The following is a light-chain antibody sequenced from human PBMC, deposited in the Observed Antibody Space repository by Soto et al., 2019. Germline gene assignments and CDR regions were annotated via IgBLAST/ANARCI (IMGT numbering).Light chain of an antibody. V-gene: IGKV1-5*03. J-gene: IGKJ2*01. CDR2: KAS. Sequence: DIQMTQSPSTLSASVGDRVTITCRASQSISSWLAWYQQKPGKAPKLLIYKASSLGSGVPSRFSGSGSGTEFTLTISSLQPDDFAIYYCQQYNSHSSYNFGQGTKLEIK. CDR1: QSISSW. CDR3: QQYNSHSSYN.